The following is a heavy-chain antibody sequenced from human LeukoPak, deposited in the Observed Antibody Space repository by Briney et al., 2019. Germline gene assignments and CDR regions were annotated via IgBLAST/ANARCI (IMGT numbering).Heavy chain of an antibody. V-gene: IGHV4-59*01. Sequence: SETLSLTCTVSGGSIRPNYWSWIRQAPQKGLEWIGYVYHSGRTNVGPSSKNRVTISVDIYHNQISLQLTSITAADTTLFYCAKMGGYFYDSSTYDPNWFDHWGQGILVTVSS. CDR2: VYHSGRT. CDR3: AKMGGYFYDSSTYDPNWFDH. J-gene: IGHJ5*02. D-gene: IGHD3-22*01. CDR1: GGSIRPNY.